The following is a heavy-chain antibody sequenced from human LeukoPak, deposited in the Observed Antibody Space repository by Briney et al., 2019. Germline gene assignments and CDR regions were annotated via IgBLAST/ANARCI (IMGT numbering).Heavy chain of an antibody. CDR2: IKQDVNEK. V-gene: IGHV3-7*01. D-gene: IGHD3-9*01. J-gene: IGHJ6*03. CDR3: ARESRGYDILTGKYHRGYYSYYMDV. CDR1: GFTFNSYW. Sequence: GGTLRLSCAASGFTFNSYWMSWVRQAPGMGLEWVANIKQDVNEKYYVDSVKGRFTISRDNAKNSLYLQMNSLRAEDTAVYYCARESRGYDILTGKYHRGYYSYYMDVWGKGTTVTVSS.